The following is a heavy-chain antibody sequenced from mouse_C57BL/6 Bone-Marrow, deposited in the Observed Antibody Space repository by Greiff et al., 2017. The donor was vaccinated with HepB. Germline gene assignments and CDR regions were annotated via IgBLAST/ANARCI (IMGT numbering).Heavy chain of an antibody. CDR3: ARWGYYFDY. V-gene: IGHV1-52*01. CDR1: GYTFTSYW. D-gene: IGHD3-1*01. CDR2: IDPSDSET. Sequence: QVQLKQPGAELVRPGSSVTLSFKASGYTFTSYWMHWVKQRPIQGLEWIGNIDPSDSETHYNQKFKDKATLTVDKSSSTAYMQLSSLTSEDSAVYYCARWGYYFDYWGQGTTLTVSS. J-gene: IGHJ2*01.